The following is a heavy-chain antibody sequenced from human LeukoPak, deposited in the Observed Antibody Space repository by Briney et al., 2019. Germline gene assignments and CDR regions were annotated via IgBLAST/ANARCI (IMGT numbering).Heavy chain of an antibody. Sequence: PGGSLRLSCAASGFTFSNAWMSWVRRAPGKGLEWVGRIKSKTDGGTTDYAAPVKGRFTISRDDSKNTLYLQMNSLKTEDTAVYYCTTDRNSNYFDYWGQGTLVTVSS. V-gene: IGHV3-15*01. CDR3: TTDRNSNYFDY. J-gene: IGHJ4*02. D-gene: IGHD4-23*01. CDR2: IKSKTDGGTT. CDR1: GFTFSNAW.